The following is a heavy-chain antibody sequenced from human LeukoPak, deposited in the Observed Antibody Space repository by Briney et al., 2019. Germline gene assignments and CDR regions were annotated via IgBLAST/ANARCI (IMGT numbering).Heavy chain of an antibody. V-gene: IGHV4-34*01. D-gene: IGHD3-3*01. CDR2: INHSGST. J-gene: IGHJ3*02. CDR3: ARGYLRITIFGVRSLDAFDI. CDR1: GGSFSGYY. Sequence: SETLSLTCAVYGGSFSGYYWSWIRQPPGKGLEWIGEINHSGSTNYNPSLKSRATISVDTSKNQFSLKLSSVTAADTAVYYCARGYLRITIFGVRSLDAFDIWGQGTMVTVSS.